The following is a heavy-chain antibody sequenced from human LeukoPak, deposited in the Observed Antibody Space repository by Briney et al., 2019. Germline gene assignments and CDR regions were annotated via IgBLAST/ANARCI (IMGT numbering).Heavy chain of an antibody. V-gene: IGHV4-38-2*02. J-gene: IGHJ4*02. Sequence: PSETLSLTCTVSGYSISSGYYWGWIRQPPGKGLEWIANVYHNGNTFYNPSLKSRVTISVDTSNNQFFLTLTSVTAADTAVYFCARETSRIIYYWGQGMLVTVSS. CDR2: VYHNGNT. CDR1: GYSISSGYY. CDR3: ARETSRIIYY.